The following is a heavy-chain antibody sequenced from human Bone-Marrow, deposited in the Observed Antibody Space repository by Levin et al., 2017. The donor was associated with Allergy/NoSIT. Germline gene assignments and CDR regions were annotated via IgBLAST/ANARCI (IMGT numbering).Heavy chain of an antibody. CDR2: IKSKVDGETI. D-gene: IGHD3-16*01. CDR1: GFRFSNVW. Sequence: GESLKISCAGSGFRFSNVWTTWVRQSPGEGLEWVGRIKSKVDGETIDYAAPVKGRFTISKDDSENTVYLQMNSLNTEDTAVYFCTIDVGGGSGAIDYWGQGTLVTVSS. CDR3: TIDVGGGSGAIDY. J-gene: IGHJ4*02. V-gene: IGHV3-15*01.